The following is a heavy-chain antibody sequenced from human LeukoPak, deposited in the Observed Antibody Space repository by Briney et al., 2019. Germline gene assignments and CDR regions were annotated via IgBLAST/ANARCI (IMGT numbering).Heavy chain of an antibody. J-gene: IGHJ6*02. Sequence: GSLRLSCAASGFTFSSYSMNWVRQPPGKGLEWIGEINHSGSTNYNPSLKSRVTISVDTSKNQFSLKLSSVTAADTAVYYCARGRDGSSGWPYYYYYYGMDVWGQGTTVTVSS. D-gene: IGHD6-19*01. CDR1: GFTFSSYS. CDR2: INHSGST. CDR3: ARGRDGSSGWPYYYYYYGMDV. V-gene: IGHV4-34*01.